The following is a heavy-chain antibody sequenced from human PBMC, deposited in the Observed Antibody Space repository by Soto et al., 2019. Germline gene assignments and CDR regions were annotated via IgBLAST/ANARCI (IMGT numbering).Heavy chain of an antibody. J-gene: IGHJ5*02. V-gene: IGHV4-31*03. CDR1: GGSISSGGYY. Sequence: TLSLTCTVSGGSISSGGYYWSWIRQHPGKGLEWIGYIYYSGSTYYNPSLKSRVTISVDTSKNQFSLKLSSVTAADTAVYYCARDRGDDYSNNNWFDPWGQGTLVTVS. CDR2: IYYSGST. CDR3: ARDRGDDYSNNNWFDP. D-gene: IGHD4-4*01.